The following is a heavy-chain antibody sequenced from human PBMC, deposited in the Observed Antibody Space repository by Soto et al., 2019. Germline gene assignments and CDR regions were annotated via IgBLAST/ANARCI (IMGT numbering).Heavy chain of an antibody. J-gene: IGHJ6*02. D-gene: IGHD3-3*01. CDR1: GGTFSSYA. CDR3: ASSLYDFWSGYLTQNIYYYYGMDV. Sequence: ASVKVSCKASGGTFSSYAISWVRQAPGQGLEWMGGIIPIFGTANYAQKFQGRVTITADKSTSTAYMELSSLRSEDTAVYYCASSLYDFWSGYLTQNIYYYYGMDVWGQGTTVTVSS. V-gene: IGHV1-69*06. CDR2: IIPIFGTA.